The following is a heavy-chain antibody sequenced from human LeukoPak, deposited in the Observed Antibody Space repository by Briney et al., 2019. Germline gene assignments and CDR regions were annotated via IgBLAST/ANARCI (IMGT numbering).Heavy chain of an antibody. V-gene: IGHV3-30*03. CDR2: ISYDGSNK. J-gene: IGHJ4*02. D-gene: IGHD2-21*01. CDR1: GFTFSSYG. Sequence: PGGSLRLSCAASGFTFSSYGMHWVRQAPGKGLEWVAVISYDGSNKYYADSVKGRFTISRDNAKNSLYLQMNSLRAEDTAVYYCARASNGDSFDYWGQGTLVTVSS. CDR3: ARASNGDSFDY.